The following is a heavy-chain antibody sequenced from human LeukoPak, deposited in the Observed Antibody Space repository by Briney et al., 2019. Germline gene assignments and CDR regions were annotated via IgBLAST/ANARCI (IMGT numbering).Heavy chain of an antibody. D-gene: IGHD3-16*01. CDR3: ARGRYGWLPFDY. CDR1: GGSISSGSHY. J-gene: IGHJ4*02. V-gene: IGHV4-61*02. CDR2: MYTSGST. Sequence: SQTLSLTCTVSGGSISSGSHYWSWIRQPAGKGLEWIGRMYTSGSTNYNPSLKSRVTISVDTSKNQFTLNLSSVTAADTAVYYCARGRYGWLPFDYWGQGTLVTVSS.